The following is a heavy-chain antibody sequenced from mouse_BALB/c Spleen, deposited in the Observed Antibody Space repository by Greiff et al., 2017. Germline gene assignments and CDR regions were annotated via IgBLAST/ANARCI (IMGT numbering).Heavy chain of an antibody. D-gene: IGHD1-1*01. Sequence: QVQLQQPGAELVKPGTSVKLSCKASGYNFTSYWINWVKLRPGQGLEWIGDIYPGSGSTNYNEKFKSKATLTVDTSSSTAYMQLSSLASEDSALYYCARDYYGSSYVAWFAYWGQGTLVTVSA. CDR2: IYPGSGST. J-gene: IGHJ3*01. CDR1: GYNFTSYW. V-gene: IGHV1-55*01. CDR3: ARDYYGSSYVAWFAY.